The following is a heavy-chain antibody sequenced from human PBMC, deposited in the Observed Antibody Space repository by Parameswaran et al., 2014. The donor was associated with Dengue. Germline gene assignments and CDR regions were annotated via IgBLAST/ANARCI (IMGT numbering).Heavy chain of an antibody. CDR2: ISSSSSYI. V-gene: IGHV3-21*01. Sequence: EWVSSISSSSSYIYYADSVKGRFTISRDNAKNSLYLQMNSLRAEDTAVYYCARFGLLRFLEWLPYYGMDVWGQGTTVTVSS. D-gene: IGHD3-3*01. CDR3: ARFGLLRFLEWLPYYGMDV. J-gene: IGHJ6*02.